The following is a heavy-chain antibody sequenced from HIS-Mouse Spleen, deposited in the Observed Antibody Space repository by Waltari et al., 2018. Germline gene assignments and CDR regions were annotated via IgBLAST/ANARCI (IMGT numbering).Heavy chain of an antibody. V-gene: IGHV4-38-2*02. CDR3: ARGVAMYYYGSGSYRDAFDI. D-gene: IGHD3-10*01. CDR2: IYPSGST. J-gene: IGHJ3*02. CDR1: GYSISSGYY. Sequence: QVQLQESGPGLVKPSETLSLTCTVSGYSISSGYYWGWIRQPPGKGLEWIGSIYPSGSTYYNPSLKSRVTISVDTSKNQFSLKLSSVTAADTAVYYCARGVAMYYYGSGSYRDAFDIWGQGTMVTVSS.